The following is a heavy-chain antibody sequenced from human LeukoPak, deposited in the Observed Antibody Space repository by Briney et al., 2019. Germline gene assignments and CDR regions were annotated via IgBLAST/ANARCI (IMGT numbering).Heavy chain of an antibody. CDR2: IDGDGSGT. D-gene: IGHD6-6*01. CDR3: ARAAYSSSPDY. CDR1: GFTFSDYW. V-gene: IGHV3-74*01. J-gene: IGHJ4*02. Sequence: GGSLRLSCAASGFTFSDYWMLWVRQAPGKGLVWVSRIDGDGSGTTYADSVKGRFTISRDNAKNTLYLQMSSLRGEDTAVYYCARAAYSSSPDYWGQRTLITVSS.